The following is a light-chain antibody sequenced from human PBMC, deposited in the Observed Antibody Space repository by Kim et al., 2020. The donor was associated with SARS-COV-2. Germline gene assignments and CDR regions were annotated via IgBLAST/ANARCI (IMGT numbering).Light chain of an antibody. CDR1: SGSVSTSYY. J-gene: IGLJ3*02. CDR3: VLYMGSGIWV. CDR2: STN. Sequence: QTVVTQEPSFSVSPGGTVTLTCGLNSGSVSTSYYPSWYQQTPGQAPRTLIYSTNTRSSGVPERFSGSILGNKAALTITGAQADDESDYYCVLYMGSGIWVFGGGTQLTVL. V-gene: IGLV8-61*01.